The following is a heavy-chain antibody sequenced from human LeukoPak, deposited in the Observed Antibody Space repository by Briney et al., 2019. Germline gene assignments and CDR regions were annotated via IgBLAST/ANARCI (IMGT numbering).Heavy chain of an antibody. J-gene: IGHJ4*02. V-gene: IGHV4-61*02. CDR1: GGSISSGSYY. D-gene: IGHD1-26*01. Sequence: PSETLSLTCTVSGGSISSGSYYWSWIRQPAGKGLEWIGRIYTSGSTNYNPSLKSRVTISVDTSKNQFSLKLSSVTAADTAVYYCATGALSGRQDYWGQGTLVTVSS. CDR3: ATGALSGRQDY. CDR2: IYTSGST.